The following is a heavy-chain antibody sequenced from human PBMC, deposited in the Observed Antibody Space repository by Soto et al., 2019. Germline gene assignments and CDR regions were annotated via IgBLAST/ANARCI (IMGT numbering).Heavy chain of an antibody. D-gene: IGHD5-12*01. CDR2: IIPIFGTA. V-gene: IGHV1-69*01. CDR3: ARGRWLQTRGDRGSDY. J-gene: IGHJ4*02. Sequence: QVQLVQSGAEVKKPGSSVKVSCKASGGTFSSYAISWVRQAPGQGLEWMGGIIPIFGTANYAQKFPGRVTTPPDETHSKDYMGLSSLRSEATAVYYCARGRWLQTRGDRGSDYWGQGTLVTVSS. CDR1: GGTFSSYA.